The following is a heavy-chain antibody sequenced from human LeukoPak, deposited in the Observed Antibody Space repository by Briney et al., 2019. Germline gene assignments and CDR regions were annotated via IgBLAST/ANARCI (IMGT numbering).Heavy chain of an antibody. CDR2: IYHSGST. J-gene: IGHJ4*02. Sequence: SGTLSLTCAVSGGSISSSNWWSWVRQPPGKGLEWIGEIYHSGSTNYNPSLKSRVTISVDKSKNQFSLKLSSVTAADTAVYYCARGEPRHYYDSSGYSHFDYWGQGTLVTVSS. CDR1: GGSISSSNW. D-gene: IGHD3-22*01. CDR3: ARGEPRHYYDSSGYSHFDY. V-gene: IGHV4-4*02.